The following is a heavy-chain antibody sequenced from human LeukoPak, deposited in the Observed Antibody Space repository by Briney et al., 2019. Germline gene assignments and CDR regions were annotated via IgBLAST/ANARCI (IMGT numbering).Heavy chain of an antibody. V-gene: IGHV3-53*01. Sequence: PGGSLRLSCAASGFTVSSNYMSWVCQAPGKGLEWVSVIYSGGSTYYADSVKGRFTISRDNSKNTLYLQMNSLRAEDTAVYYCARNNHGYSYGYLPDWGQGTLVTVSS. D-gene: IGHD5-18*01. CDR2: IYSGGST. CDR1: GFTVSSNY. CDR3: ARNNHGYSYGYLPD. J-gene: IGHJ4*02.